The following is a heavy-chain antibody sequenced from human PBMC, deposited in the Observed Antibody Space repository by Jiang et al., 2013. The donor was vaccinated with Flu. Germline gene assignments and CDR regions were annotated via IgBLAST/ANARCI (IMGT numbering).Heavy chain of an antibody. V-gene: IGHV4-39*01. CDR3: ATTRGYSAYGPWVN. J-gene: IGHJ4*02. Sequence: LLKPSETLSLTYTVSGGSISSSSYYWGWIRQPPGKGLEWIGSIYYSGSTYYNPSLKSRVTISVDTSKNQFSLKLSSVTAADTAVYYCATTRGYSAYGPWVNWGQGTLVTVSS. CDR1: GGSISSSSYY. CDR2: IYYSGST. D-gene: IGHD5-12*01.